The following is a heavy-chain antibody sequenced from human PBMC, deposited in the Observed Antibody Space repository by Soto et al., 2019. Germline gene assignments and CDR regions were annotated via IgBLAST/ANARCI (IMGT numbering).Heavy chain of an antibody. D-gene: IGHD5-12*01. V-gene: IGHV1-69*10. CDR3: ARAKPSRVILVATIRSGYYFDY. Sequence: ASVKVSCKASGGTFSSYAISWVRQAPGQGLEWMGGIIPILGIANYAQKFQGRVTITADKSTSTAYMELSSLRSEDTAVYYCARAKPSRVILVATIRSGYYFDYWGQGTLVTVSS. CDR2: IIPILGIA. J-gene: IGHJ4*02. CDR1: GGTFSSYA.